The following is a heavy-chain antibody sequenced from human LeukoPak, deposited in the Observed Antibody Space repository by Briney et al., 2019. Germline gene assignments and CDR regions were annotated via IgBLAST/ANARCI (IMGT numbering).Heavy chain of an antibody. CDR3: ARNYDVRDAFDM. CDR2: INSDGSTT. V-gene: IGHV3-74*01. CDR1: GFTFSSYW. J-gene: IGHJ3*02. D-gene: IGHD3-22*01. Sequence: PGGSLRLSCAASGFTFSSYWMHWVRQAPGKGLVWVSRINSDGSTTSYADSVKGRFTISRDNAKNTLYLQMNSLRAEDTAVYYCARNYDVRDAFDMWGQGTMVTVSS.